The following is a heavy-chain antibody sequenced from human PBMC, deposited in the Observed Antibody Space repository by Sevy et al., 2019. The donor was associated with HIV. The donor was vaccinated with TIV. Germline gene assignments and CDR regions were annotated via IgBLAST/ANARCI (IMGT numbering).Heavy chain of an antibody. D-gene: IGHD6-13*01. CDR3: AREDSSTCCFHF. CDR2: IYPSGNT. CDR1: GGSISGSY. J-gene: IGHJ4*02. V-gene: IGHV4-4*07. Sequence: SDTLSLTCTVSGGSISGSYWSWIRQSAGKGLEWIGRIYPSGNTNYNPSLKSRVTMSVDTSKNHFSLKLTSVTAADTAAYYCAREDSSTCCFHFWGQGTLVTVSS.